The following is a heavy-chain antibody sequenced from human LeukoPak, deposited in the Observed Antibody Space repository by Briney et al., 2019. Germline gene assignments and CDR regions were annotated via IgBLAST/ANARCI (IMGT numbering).Heavy chain of an antibody. Sequence: GGSLRLSCAASGFTVSSNYMSWVRQAPGKGLEWVSLIYSGGTTYYADSVRGRFTISRDNSRNTLYLQMNSLGAEDTAIYYCARGLTSQRLPFYFHFWGQGALVTVSS. CDR2: IYSGGTT. CDR1: GFTVSSNY. V-gene: IGHV3-66*01. J-gene: IGHJ4*02. D-gene: IGHD6-25*01. CDR3: ARGLTSQRLPFYFHF.